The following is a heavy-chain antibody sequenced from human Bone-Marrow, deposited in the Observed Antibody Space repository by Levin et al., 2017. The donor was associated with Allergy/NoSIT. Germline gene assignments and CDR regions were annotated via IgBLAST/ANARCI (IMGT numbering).Heavy chain of an antibody. CDR1: GYSFTTYF. Sequence: PGESLKISCKTSGYSFTTYFLHWVRQAPGQGPEWMGRLNPSSGATIYARKFQDRVAMTSDTSIGTAYLELSSLTYDDTALYFCVRDKIATTALDIWGQGTMVTVSS. D-gene: IGHD5-24*01. CDR3: VRDKIATTALDI. J-gene: IGHJ3*02. CDR2: LNPSSGAT. V-gene: IGHV1-2*06.